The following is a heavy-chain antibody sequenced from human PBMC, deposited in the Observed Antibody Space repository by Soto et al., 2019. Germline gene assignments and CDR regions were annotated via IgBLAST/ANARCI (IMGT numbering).Heavy chain of an antibody. D-gene: IGHD2-21*02. CDR2: IVVGSGNT. CDR1: GFTFTSSA. Sequence: SVKVSCKASGFTFTSSAVQWVRQARGQRLEWIGWIVVGSGNTNYAQKFQERVTITRDTSASTAYMELSSLRSEDTAVYYCARSIVVVTALDYWGQGTLVTVSS. CDR3: ARSIVVVTALDY. V-gene: IGHV1-58*01. J-gene: IGHJ4*02.